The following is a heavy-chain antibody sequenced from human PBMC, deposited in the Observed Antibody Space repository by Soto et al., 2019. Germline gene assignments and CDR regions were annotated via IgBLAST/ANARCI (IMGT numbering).Heavy chain of an antibody. CDR1: GFTFRSYG. CDR3: AKDREQQLVRGWFDP. CDR2: SSYDGSSQ. J-gene: IGHJ5*02. D-gene: IGHD6-13*01. V-gene: IGHV3-30*18. Sequence: QVQLVESGGGVVQPGRSLRLSCAASGFTFRSYGMHWVRQAPGKGLEWVAVSSYDGSSQHYADSVKGRFTISRDDSXNTLYLQMNSLRAEDTAVYYCAKDREQQLVRGWFDPWGQGTLVTVSP.